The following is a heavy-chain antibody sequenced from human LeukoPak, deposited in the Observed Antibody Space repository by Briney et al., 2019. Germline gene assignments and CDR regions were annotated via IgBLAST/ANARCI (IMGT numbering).Heavy chain of an antibody. CDR2: ISGSGGNT. D-gene: IGHD3-16*01. Sequence: QSGGSLRLSCAASGFTFSSYVMSWVRQAPGKGLEWVSGISGSGGNTYYADSVKGRFTISRDNSKNTLYLEMSSLRVDDAAIYYCARSVWGSYHFDYWGQGTRVTVSS. CDR3: ARSVWGSYHFDY. J-gene: IGHJ4*02. CDR1: GFTFSSYV. V-gene: IGHV3-23*01.